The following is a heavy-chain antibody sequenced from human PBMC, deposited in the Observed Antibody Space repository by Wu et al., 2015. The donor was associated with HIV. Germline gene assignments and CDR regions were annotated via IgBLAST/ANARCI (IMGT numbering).Heavy chain of an antibody. CDR2: IIPIFGTA. Sequence: QVQLVQSGAEVKKPGSSVKVSCKASGGTFSSYAISWVRQAPGQGLEWMGGIIPIFGTANYAQKFQGRVTITTDESTSTAYMELSSLRSEDTAVYYCARELGVVGSRKTYNWFDPWGQGTLVTVSS. V-gene: IGHV1-69*05. CDR3: ARELGVVGSRKTYNWFDP. D-gene: IGHD2-15*01. CDR1: GGTFSSYA. J-gene: IGHJ5*02.